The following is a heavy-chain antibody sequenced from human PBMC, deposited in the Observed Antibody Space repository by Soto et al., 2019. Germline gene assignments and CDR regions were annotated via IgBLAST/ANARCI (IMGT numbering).Heavy chain of an antibody. V-gene: IGHV1-3*01. CDR1: GYTFTSYA. J-gene: IGHJ4*02. D-gene: IGHD5-18*01. Sequence: GASVKVSCKASGYTFTSYAMHWVRQAPGQRLEWMGWINAGNGNTKYSQKFQGRVTITRDTSASTAYMELSSLRSEDTAVYYCARPSRVGYSYGFGSPTSFDYWGQGTLVTVSS. CDR2: INAGNGNT. CDR3: ARPSRVGYSYGFGSPTSFDY.